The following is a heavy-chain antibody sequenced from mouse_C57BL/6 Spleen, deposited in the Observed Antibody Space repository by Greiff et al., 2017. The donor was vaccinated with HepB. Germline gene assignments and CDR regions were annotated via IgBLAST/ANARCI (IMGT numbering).Heavy chain of an antibody. CDR2: INPNNGGT. CDR3: ADSNDGY. Sequence: EVQLQQSGPELVKPGASVKISCKASGYTFTDYYMYWVKQSHGKSLEWIGDINPNNGGTSYNQKFKGKATLTVDKSSSTAYMELRSLTSEDSAVYYCADSNDGYWGQGTLVTVSA. V-gene: IGHV1-26*01. J-gene: IGHJ3*02. D-gene: IGHD2-5*01. CDR1: GYTFTDYY.